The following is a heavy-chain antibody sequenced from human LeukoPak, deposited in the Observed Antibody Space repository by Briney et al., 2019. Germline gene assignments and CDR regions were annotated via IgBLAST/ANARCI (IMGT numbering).Heavy chain of an antibody. J-gene: IGHJ4*02. CDR1: GDTFTSSI. V-gene: IGHV1-46*01. CDR2: INPSDGGT. Sequence: ASVKISCGASGDTFTSSIMYWFRRAPGQGLEWVAEINPSDGGTMYALKFQGRVALSSDTSANTIYMDLWSLRSDDTAMYYCARNLVGRTGLAYWGQGTLISVSS. CDR3: ARNLVGRTGLAY. D-gene: IGHD1-26*01.